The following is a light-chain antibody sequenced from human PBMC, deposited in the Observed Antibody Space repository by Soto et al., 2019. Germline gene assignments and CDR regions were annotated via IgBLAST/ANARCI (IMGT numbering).Light chain of an antibody. CDR2: AVT. J-gene: IGLJ1*01. Sequence: SVLTQPASVSGSPGQSITISCTGTSSDVGGYNYVSWYQQHPGKAPKLMIYAVTDRPSGVSSRFSGSKSGNTASLTTSGLQAEDEADYYCSSYTSSSTLFGTGTKVTVL. V-gene: IGLV2-14*01. CDR3: SSYTSSSTL. CDR1: SSDVGGYNY.